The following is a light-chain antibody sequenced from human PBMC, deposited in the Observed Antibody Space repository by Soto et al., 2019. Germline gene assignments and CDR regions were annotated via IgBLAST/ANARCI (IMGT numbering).Light chain of an antibody. Sequence: EIVLTQSPATLSLSPGESATLSCRASQSVSRYFAWYQQKPGQAPRLLIYEASNRATGIPARFSGSGSGTDFTLTISSLEPEDFAVYYCQQRSNWPRTFGQGTKVEIK. CDR3: QQRSNWPRT. CDR1: QSVSRY. V-gene: IGKV3-11*01. CDR2: EAS. J-gene: IGKJ1*01.